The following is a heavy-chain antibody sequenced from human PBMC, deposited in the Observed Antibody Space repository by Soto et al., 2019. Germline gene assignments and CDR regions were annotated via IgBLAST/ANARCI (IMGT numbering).Heavy chain of an antibody. D-gene: IGHD6-13*01. V-gene: IGHV3-9*01. CDR3: VKDESINWYSGHFRH. CDR2: INWNSGSI. Sequence: EVQLVESGGGLVQPGRSLRLSCAASGFTFDDYAMHWVRQVPGKGLEWVSGINWNSGSIGYGDSVKGRFAISRDNAKNPLHLQMNSLSAEYTAFYYCVKDESINWYSGHFRHWGQGTLVTVSS. CDR1: GFTFDDYA. J-gene: IGHJ1*01.